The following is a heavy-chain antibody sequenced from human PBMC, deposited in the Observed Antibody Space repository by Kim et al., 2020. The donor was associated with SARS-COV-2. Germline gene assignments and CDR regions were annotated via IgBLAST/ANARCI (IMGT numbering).Heavy chain of an antibody. J-gene: IGHJ5*02. CDR2: IKQDGSEK. CDR1: GFTFSTYW. D-gene: IGHD3-22*01. V-gene: IGHV3-7*03. Sequence: GGSLRLSCAASGFTFSTYWMSWVRQAPGKGLEWVANIKQDGSEKYYVDSVKGRFTISRDNAKNSVDLQMNSLRAEDTAVYYCAKKKYYYDNANFGWFGPWGQGTLVTVSS. CDR3: AKKKYYYDNANFGWFGP.